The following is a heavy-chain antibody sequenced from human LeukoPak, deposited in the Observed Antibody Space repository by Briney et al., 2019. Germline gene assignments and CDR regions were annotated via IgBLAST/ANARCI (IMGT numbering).Heavy chain of an antibody. V-gene: IGHV4-59*01. CDR2: IYYSGTT. D-gene: IGHD4/OR15-4a*01. Sequence: SETLSLTCTVSGGSISHYYWSWIRQPPGKGLEWICYIYYSGTTNYNPSLKSRVTISVDTSKNQFSLKLNSVTAADTAVYYCAREDPQTKVPEGMDVWGQGTTVTVSS. CDR3: AREDPQTKVPEGMDV. CDR1: GGSISHYY. J-gene: IGHJ6*02.